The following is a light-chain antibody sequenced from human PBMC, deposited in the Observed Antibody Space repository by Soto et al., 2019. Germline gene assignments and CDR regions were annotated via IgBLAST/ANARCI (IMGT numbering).Light chain of an antibody. CDR2: EVS. V-gene: IGLV2-14*01. CDR1: SSDVGNYKY. J-gene: IGLJ1*01. CDR3: CSYTRSCKYV. Sequence: QSALTQPASVSGSPGQSITISCTGTSSDVGNYKYVSWYQQHPGKAPKLMIYEVSNRPSGVSNRFSGSKSGNTASLTISGLQAEYETDYYCCSYTRSCKYVLGNVTKATV.